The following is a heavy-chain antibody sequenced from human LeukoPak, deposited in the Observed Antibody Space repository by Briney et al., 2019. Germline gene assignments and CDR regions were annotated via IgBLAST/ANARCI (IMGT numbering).Heavy chain of an antibody. CDR3: ARPYSAVIYYFDY. CDR1: GYTFTGYY. D-gene: IGHD6-13*01. Sequence: ASVKVSCKASGYTFTGYYMHWVRQAPGQGLEWMGWMDLNSGGTNYAQKFQGRVTMTRDTSISTAYMELSRLRSDDTAVYYCARPYSAVIYYFDYWGQGTLVTVSS. CDR2: MDLNSGGT. V-gene: IGHV1-2*02. J-gene: IGHJ4*02.